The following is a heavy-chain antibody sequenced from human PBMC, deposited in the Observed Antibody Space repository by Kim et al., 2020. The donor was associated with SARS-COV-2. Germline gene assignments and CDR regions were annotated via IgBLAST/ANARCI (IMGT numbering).Heavy chain of an antibody. CDR2: IKSETDGGTT. J-gene: IGHJ3*01. CDR3: TTFPVLGLSAVDV. V-gene: IGHV3-15*01. CDR1: RFTFSNAW. D-gene: IGHD3-10*01. Sequence: GGSLRLSCAASRFTFSNAWMSWVRQAPGKGLEWVGRIKSETDGGTTVYAAPERGSFTSSRDESKNTLHLHMSSLQTEDTSVYDCTTFPVLGLSAVDVWG.